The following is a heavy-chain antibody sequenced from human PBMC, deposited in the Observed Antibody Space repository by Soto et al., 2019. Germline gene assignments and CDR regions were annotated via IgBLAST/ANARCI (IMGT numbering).Heavy chain of an antibody. CDR1: GGTFSTYP. CDR2: ILPIFGTA. J-gene: IGHJ3*01. CDR3: AREGASIVGATGAFDL. Sequence: QLQLVQSGAEVQRPGSSVKVSCAASGGTFSTYPINWVRQAPGHGLEWMGVILPIFGTANLAQKFQDRVTITADKSTNTACMELRRLRSEDTAVYYCAREGASIVGATGAFDLWGQGTMVSVSS. V-gene: IGHV1-69*06. D-gene: IGHD1-26*01.